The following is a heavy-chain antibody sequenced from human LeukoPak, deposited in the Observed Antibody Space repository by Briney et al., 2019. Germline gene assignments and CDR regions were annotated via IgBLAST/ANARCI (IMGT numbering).Heavy chain of an antibody. CDR1: GGTFSSYA. Sequence: ASVKVSCKASGGTFSSYAISWVRQALGQGLEWMGGIIPIFGRANYAQKFQGRVTITTDESTSTAYMELSSLRSEDTAVYYCARTRDGYNGEDYWGQGTLVTVSS. CDR3: ARTRDGYNGEDY. D-gene: IGHD5-24*01. CDR2: IIPIFGRA. J-gene: IGHJ4*02. V-gene: IGHV1-69*05.